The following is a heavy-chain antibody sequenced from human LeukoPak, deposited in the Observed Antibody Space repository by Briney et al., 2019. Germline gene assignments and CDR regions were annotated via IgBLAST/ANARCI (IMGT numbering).Heavy chain of an antibody. CDR2: ISYDGSNK. D-gene: IGHD6-13*01. CDR3: AKDSGLGGIAAAGPLDY. Sequence: GGSLRLSCAASGSTFSSYAMHWVRQAPGKGLEWVAVISYDGSNKYYADSVKGRFTISRDNAKNSLYLQMNSLRAEDMALYYCAKDSGLGGIAAAGPLDYWGQGTLVTVSS. CDR1: GSTFSSYA. V-gene: IGHV3-30-3*01. J-gene: IGHJ4*02.